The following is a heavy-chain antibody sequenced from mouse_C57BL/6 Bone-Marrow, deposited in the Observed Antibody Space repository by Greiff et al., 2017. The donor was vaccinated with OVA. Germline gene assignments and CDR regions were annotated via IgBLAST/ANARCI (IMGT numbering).Heavy chain of an antibody. D-gene: IGHD1-1*01. CDR2: INPNNGGT. CDR1: GYTFTDYY. CDR3: ARWGFITTVVATWGNYFDY. J-gene: IGHJ2*01. V-gene: IGHV1-26*01. Sequence: EVQLQQSGPELVKPGASVKISCKASGYTFTDYYMNWVKQSHGKSLEWIGDINPNNGGTSYNQKFKGKATLTVDKSSSTAYMELRSLTSEDSAVYYCARWGFITTVVATWGNYFDYWGQGTTLTVSS.